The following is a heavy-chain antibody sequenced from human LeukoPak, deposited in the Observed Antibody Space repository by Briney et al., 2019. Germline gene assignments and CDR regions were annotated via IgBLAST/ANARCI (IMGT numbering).Heavy chain of an antibody. CDR3: ARERGSGTYHPFDP. J-gene: IGHJ5*02. V-gene: IGHV3-7*01. CDR1: GFTFGSYA. D-gene: IGHD3-10*01. Sequence: PGGSLRLSCAASGFTFGSYAMSWVRQAPGKGLEWVANIKEDGSEKHYVDSVKGRFTISRDNAKKSLYLQMNSLRDEDTAVYYCARERGSGTYHPFDPWGQGTLVTVSS. CDR2: IKEDGSEK.